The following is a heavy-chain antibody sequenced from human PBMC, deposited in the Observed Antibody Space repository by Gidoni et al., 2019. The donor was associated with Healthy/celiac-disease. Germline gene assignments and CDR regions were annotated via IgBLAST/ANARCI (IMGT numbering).Heavy chain of an antibody. D-gene: IGHD6-19*01. Sequence: EVQLVESGGGLVKPGGSLRLSCAASGFTVSSYSMNWVRQAPGKGLEWVSSISSSSSYIYYADSVKGRFTISRDNAKNSLYLQMNSLRAEDTAVYYCARDVAGTWGSYYYDGMDVWGQGTTVTVSS. CDR3: ARDVAGTWGSYYYDGMDV. CDR2: ISSSSSYI. CDR1: GFTVSSYS. V-gene: IGHV3-21*01. J-gene: IGHJ6*02.